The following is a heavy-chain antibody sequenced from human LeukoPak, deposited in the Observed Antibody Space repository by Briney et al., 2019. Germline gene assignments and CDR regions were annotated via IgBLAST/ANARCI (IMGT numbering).Heavy chain of an antibody. CDR2: ITSTSKYI. J-gene: IGHJ3*02. CDR3: ARDLGATGTFDI. D-gene: IGHD5-12*01. Sequence: GGSLRLSCAASGFTFTHYSMNWVRQAPGKGLEWVSSITSTSKYIDYADSLKGRFTISRDDAKNSLYLQMNSLRAEDTAVYYCARDLGATGTFDIWGQGTMVTVSS. CDR1: GFTFTHYS. V-gene: IGHV3-21*01.